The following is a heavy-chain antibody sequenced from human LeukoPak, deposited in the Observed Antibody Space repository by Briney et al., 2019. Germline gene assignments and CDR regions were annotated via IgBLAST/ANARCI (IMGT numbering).Heavy chain of an antibody. CDR3: AREVGIAAAFYYYYGMDV. V-gene: IGHV3-7*01. CDR2: IKQDGSEK. Sequence: GGSLRLSCAASGFTFSSYWMSWVRQAPGKGLEWVANIKQDGSEKYYVDSVKGRFTISRDNAKNSLYLQMNSLRAEDTAVNYCAREVGIAAAFYYYYGMDVWGQGTTVTVSS. CDR1: GFTFSSYW. D-gene: IGHD6-13*01. J-gene: IGHJ6*02.